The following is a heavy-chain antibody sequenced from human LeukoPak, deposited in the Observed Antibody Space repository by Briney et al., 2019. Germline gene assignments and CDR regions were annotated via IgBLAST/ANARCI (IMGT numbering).Heavy chain of an antibody. CDR3: SRQEGGGMDV. Sequence: SQTLSLTCAISGDSISSKSAAWNWIRQPPSRGLEWLGRTYYRSKWHNDYAVSVKSRITVKPDTSMNQFSLQLYSVTPDDTAVYYCSRQEGGGMDVWGQGTTVTVSS. CDR2: TYYRSKWHN. CDR1: GDSISSKSAA. J-gene: IGHJ6*02. D-gene: IGHD3-16*01. V-gene: IGHV6-1*01.